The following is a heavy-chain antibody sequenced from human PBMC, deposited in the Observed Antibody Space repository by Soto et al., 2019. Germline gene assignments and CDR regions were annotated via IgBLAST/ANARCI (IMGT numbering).Heavy chain of an antibody. CDR2: ISAYNGNT. CDR1: GYTFTSYG. CDR3: ARDHDYVWGSYRYYYYYCGMDV. V-gene: IGHV1-18*01. J-gene: IGHJ6*02. Sequence: ASVKVSCKASGYTFTSYGISWVRQAPGQGLEWMGWISAYNGNTNYAQKLQGRVTMTTDTSTSTAYMELRSLRSDDTAVYYCARDHDYVWGSYRYYYYYCGMDVWGQGTTVTVSS. D-gene: IGHD3-16*02.